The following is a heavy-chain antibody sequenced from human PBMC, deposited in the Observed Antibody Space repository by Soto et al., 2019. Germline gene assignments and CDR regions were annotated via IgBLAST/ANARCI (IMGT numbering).Heavy chain of an antibody. CDR3: TRALLKSLDY. D-gene: IGHD3-9*01. CDR1: GASISTSYW. CDR2: IHYSEIT. V-gene: IGHV4-4*02. J-gene: IGHJ4*02. Sequence: PSETLSLTCAVSGASISTSYWWSWVRQSPGKGLEWIGEIHYSEITNYNPSLMSRVTISLDKSKNQFSLKLNSVTAADTAMYYCTRALLKSLDYWGQGTRVTVSS.